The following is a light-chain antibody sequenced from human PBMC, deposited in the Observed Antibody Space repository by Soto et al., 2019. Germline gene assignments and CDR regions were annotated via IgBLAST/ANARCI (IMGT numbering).Light chain of an antibody. CDR1: QSISRY. CDR3: QQSFSSPKWT. V-gene: IGKV1-39*01. Sequence: DIRLTQSPSSLSASEGDRVTISCRASQSISRYLHWYQQKPGEAPKLLIYAASTLQSGVPSRFSGSGSGADFTLTISSLQPEDLGIYYCQQSFSSPKWTFGQGTKVEI. CDR2: AAS. J-gene: IGKJ1*01.